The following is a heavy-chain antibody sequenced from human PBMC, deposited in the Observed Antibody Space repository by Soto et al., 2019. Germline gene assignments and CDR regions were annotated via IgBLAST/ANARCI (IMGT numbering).Heavy chain of an antibody. CDR3: ARGPSPSVLARYYYYMDV. V-gene: IGHV1-8*01. J-gene: IGHJ6*03. CDR2: MNPNSGNT. Sequence: GASVKISCKASGYTFTSYDINWVRQATGQRLEWMGWMNPNSGNTGYAQKFQGRVTMTRNTSISTAYMELSSLRSEDTAVYYCARGPSPSVLARYYYYMDVWGKGTTVTVSS. CDR1: GYTFTSYD.